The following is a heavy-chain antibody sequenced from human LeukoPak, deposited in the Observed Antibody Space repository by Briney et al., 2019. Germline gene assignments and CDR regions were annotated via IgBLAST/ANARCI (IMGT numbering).Heavy chain of an antibody. CDR1: GLTITSYA. CDR3: ARSGPNDHRFDY. V-gene: IGHV3-30-3*01. J-gene: IGHJ4*02. D-gene: IGHD1-1*01. CDR2: ISYHGSSQ. Sequence: GGSLRLSCAASGLTITSYAMHWVRQAPGKGLEWVAVISYHGSSQYYADSVKGRFTISRDTLKNTLYLQMFSLRPEDAAFYYCARSGPNDHRFDYWGQGTLVAVSS.